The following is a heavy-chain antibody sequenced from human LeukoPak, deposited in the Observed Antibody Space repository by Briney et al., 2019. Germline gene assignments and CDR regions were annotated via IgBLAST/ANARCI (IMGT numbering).Heavy chain of an antibody. J-gene: IGHJ5*02. CDR3: GRYAWFDP. V-gene: IGHV3-48*03. CDR1: GFTFGSYE. CDR2: ISSSGSTI. Sequence: PGGSLRLSCAASGFTFGSYEMNWVRQAPGKGLEWVSYISSSGSTIYYADSVKGRFTISRDNSKNTLYLQMNSLRAEDTAVYYCGRYAWFDPWGQGTLVTVSS.